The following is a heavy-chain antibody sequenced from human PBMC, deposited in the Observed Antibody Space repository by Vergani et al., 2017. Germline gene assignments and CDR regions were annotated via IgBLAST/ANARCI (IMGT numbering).Heavy chain of an antibody. D-gene: IGHD6-13*01. CDR1: GYTFTSYD. CDR3: VTGRGIY. J-gene: IGHJ4*02. Sequence: QVQLAQSGAEVKTPGASVTVSCKAAGYTFTSYDINWVRQATGQGLEWMGWMNPNSGNTGYAQKFQGRVTMTRKTSISTAYMELSSLRSDDTAVYYCVTGRGIYWGQGTLVTVSS. CDR2: MNPNSGNT. V-gene: IGHV1-8*01.